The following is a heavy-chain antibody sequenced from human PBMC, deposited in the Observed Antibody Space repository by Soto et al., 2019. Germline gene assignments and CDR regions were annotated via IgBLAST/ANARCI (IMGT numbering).Heavy chain of an antibody. D-gene: IGHD6-13*01. Sequence: GGSLRLSCAASGFTFSSYAMHWVRQAPGKGLEWVAVISYDGSNKYYADSVKGRFTISRDNSKNTLYLQMNSLRAEDTAVYYCARPKGAAAGRRYFQHWGQGTLVTVSS. CDR1: GFTFSSYA. V-gene: IGHV3-30-3*01. CDR2: ISYDGSNK. J-gene: IGHJ1*01. CDR3: ARPKGAAAGRRYFQH.